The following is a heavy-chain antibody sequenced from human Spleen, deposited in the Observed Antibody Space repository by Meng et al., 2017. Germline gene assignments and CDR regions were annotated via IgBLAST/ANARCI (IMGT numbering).Heavy chain of an antibody. D-gene: IGHD6-13*01. CDR1: GFTFSSYW. Sequence: GGSLRPSCAASGFTFSSYWMSWVRQAPGKGLEWVAVISYDGSNKYYADSVKGRFTISRDNSKNTLYLQMNSLRAEDTAVYYCARCEIDLYSSSWYGEIDYWGQGTLVTVSS. V-gene: IGHV3-30*03. CDR3: ARCEIDLYSSSWYGEIDY. J-gene: IGHJ4*02. CDR2: ISYDGSNK.